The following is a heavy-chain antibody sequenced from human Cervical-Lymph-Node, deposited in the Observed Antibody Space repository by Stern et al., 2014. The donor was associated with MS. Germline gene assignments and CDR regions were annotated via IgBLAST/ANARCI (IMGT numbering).Heavy chain of an antibody. Sequence: VQLVQSGGGVVQPGRSLRLSCAASGFTFSTYGMRWVRQAPGKGLEWVTLISYDGRNEYYADSVKGRFTISRDNSKNTVYLQMNSLRPEDTAVYYCARPRRPYFFRGNHHYYGMDVWGQGTRVSVSS. V-gene: IGHV3-30*03. CDR1: GFTFSTYG. J-gene: IGHJ6*02. CDR3: ARPRRPYFFRGNHHYYGMDV. D-gene: IGHD2/OR15-2a*01. CDR2: ISYDGRNE.